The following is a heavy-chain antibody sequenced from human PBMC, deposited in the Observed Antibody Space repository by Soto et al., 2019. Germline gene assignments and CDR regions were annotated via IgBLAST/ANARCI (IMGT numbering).Heavy chain of an antibody. D-gene: IGHD3-10*01. CDR1: GFTVSSNY. CDR2: IYSGGST. Sequence: GGSLRLSCAASGFTVSSNYMSWVRQAPGKGLEWVSVIYSGGSTYYADSVKGQFTISRDNSKNTLYLQMNSLRAEDTAVYYCASTRELWFGELLNPTYYFDYWGQGTLVTVSS. V-gene: IGHV3-53*01. J-gene: IGHJ4*02. CDR3: ASTRELWFGELLNPTYYFDY.